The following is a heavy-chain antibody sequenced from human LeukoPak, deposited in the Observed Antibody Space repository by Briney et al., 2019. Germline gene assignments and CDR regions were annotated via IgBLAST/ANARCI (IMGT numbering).Heavy chain of an antibody. J-gene: IGHJ4*02. D-gene: IGHD3-22*01. CDR1: GGSISSGGYY. V-gene: IGHV4-31*03. CDR2: IYYSGST. Sequence: NPSETLSLTCTVSGGSISSGGYYWSWISQHPGKGLEWIGYIYYSGSTYYNPSLKSRVTISVDTSKNQFSLKLSSVTAADTAVYYCARASSGYYYDYWGQGTLVTVSS. CDR3: ARASSGYYYDY.